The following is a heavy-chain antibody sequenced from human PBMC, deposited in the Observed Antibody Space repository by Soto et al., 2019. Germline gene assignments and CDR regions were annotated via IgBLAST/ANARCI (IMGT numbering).Heavy chain of an antibody. V-gene: IGHV1-69*01. CDR1: GGTFSSYA. Sequence: QVQLVQSGAEVKKPGSSVKVSCKASGGTFSSYAISWVRQAPGQGLEWMGGIIPIFGTANYAQKFQVRVTITADESTSKAYMELSSLRSGDTAVYYCAREAKHPTRAFNIWGQGTMVTVSS. D-gene: IGHD1-26*01. CDR2: IIPIFGTA. J-gene: IGHJ3*02. CDR3: AREAKHPTRAFNI.